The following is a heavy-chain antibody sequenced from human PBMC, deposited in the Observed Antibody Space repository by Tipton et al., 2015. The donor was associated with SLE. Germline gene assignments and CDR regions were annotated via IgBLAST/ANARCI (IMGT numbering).Heavy chain of an antibody. Sequence: TLSLTCTVSGGSISSGGYYWSWIRQHPGKGLEWIGYIYYSGSTYYNPSLKSRVTISVDTSKNQFSLKLSSVTAADTAVYYCARVAYYDILTGYPDAFDIWGQGTMVTVSS. CDR3: ARVAYYDILTGYPDAFDI. CDR1: GGSISSGGYY. CDR2: IYYSGST. D-gene: IGHD3-9*01. V-gene: IGHV4-31*03. J-gene: IGHJ3*02.